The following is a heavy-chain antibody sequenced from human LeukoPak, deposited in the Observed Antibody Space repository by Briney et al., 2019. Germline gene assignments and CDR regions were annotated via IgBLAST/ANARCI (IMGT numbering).Heavy chain of an antibody. CDR1: GYSISSGYY. D-gene: IGHD6-13*01. CDR3: ARDLEQQLVLDY. J-gene: IGHJ4*02. CDR2: IYHSGST. V-gene: IGHV4-38-2*02. Sequence: SETLSLTCTVSGYSISSGYYWGWIRQPPGKGLEWIGSIYHSGSTYYNPSLKSRVTISVDKSKNQFSLKLSSVTAADTAVYYCARDLEQQLVLDYWGQGTLVTVSS.